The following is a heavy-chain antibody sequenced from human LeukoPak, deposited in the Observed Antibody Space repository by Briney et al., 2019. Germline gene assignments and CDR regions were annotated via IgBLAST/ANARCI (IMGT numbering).Heavy chain of an antibody. V-gene: IGHV1-18*01. CDR1: GYTFTSYG. CDR3: AREGTPIWYYYIDV. CDR2: ISSFNGKT. Sequence: ASVKVSCKTSGYTFTSYGINWVRQAPGQGLEWMGWISSFNGKTNYAQKLQGRVTLTTDTSTSTAYMELRSLRSDDTAVYYCAREGTPIWYYYIDVWAKGTTVTVSS. J-gene: IGHJ6*03. D-gene: IGHD3-10*01.